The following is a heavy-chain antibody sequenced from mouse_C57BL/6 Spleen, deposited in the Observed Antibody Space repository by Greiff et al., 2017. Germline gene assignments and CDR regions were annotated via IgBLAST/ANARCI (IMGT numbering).Heavy chain of an antibody. V-gene: IGHV2-2*01. CDR2: IWSGGST. D-gene: IGHD4-1*01. CDR3: ARKGWDGDAMDY. J-gene: IGHJ4*01. CDR1: GFSFTSYG. Sequence: QVQLKESGPGLVQPSQSLSITCTVSGFSFTSYGVHWVRQSPGKGLEWLGVIWSGGSTDDNAAFISRLSISKDNSKSKVFFKMNSLQADDTAIYYCARKGWDGDAMDYWGQGTSVTVSS.